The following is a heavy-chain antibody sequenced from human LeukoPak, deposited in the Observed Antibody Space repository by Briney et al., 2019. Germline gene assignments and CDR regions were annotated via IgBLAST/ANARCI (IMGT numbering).Heavy chain of an antibody. CDR1: GGTFSSYA. J-gene: IGHJ4*02. V-gene: IGHV1-69*01. CDR2: IIPIFGTA. Sequence: SVKVSCKASGGTFSSYAISWVRQAPGQGLEWMGGIIPIFGTANYAQKFQGRVTITADESTSTAYMELSSLRPEDTAVYYCAKRYGSGSYPLDYWGQGTLVTVSS. D-gene: IGHD3-10*01. CDR3: AKRYGSGSYPLDY.